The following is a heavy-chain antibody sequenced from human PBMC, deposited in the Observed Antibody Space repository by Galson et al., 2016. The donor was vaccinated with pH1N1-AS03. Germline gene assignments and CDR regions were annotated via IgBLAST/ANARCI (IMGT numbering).Heavy chain of an antibody. J-gene: IGHJ2*01. D-gene: IGHD2-15*01. CDR1: GFTFSIYA. CDR3: AKDPSASEWWEGRGDWYFDV. CDR2: VGGSSGTT. V-gene: IGHV3-23*01. Sequence: SLRLSCAASGFTFSIYAMTWVRLVPGKGLELVSSVGGSSGTTYYADPVKGRVTISRDTSKNTTYLQMNSLRAEDTAVYFCAKDPSASEWWEGRGDWYFDVWGRGTLVTVSS.